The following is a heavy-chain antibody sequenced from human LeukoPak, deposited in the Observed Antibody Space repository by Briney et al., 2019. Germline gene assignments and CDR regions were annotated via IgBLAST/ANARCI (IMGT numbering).Heavy chain of an antibody. V-gene: IGHV4-39*07. CDR3: ASYTYYDYLWGSYRQS. D-gene: IGHD3-16*02. CDR1: GDSISSGSYY. J-gene: IGHJ4*02. CDR2: INHSGST. Sequence: SETLSLTCTVSGDSISSGSYYWSWIRQPPGKGLEWIGEINHSGSTNYNPSLKSRVTISVDMSKNQFSLKLSSVTAADTAVYYCASYTYYDYLWGSYRQSWGQGTLVTVSS.